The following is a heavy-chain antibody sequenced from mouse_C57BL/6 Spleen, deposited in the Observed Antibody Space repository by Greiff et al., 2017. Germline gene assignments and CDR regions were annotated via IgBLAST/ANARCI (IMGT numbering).Heavy chain of an antibody. Sequence: VQLQQSGPGLVQPSQRLSITCTVSGFSLTSYGVHWVRQSPGKGLEWLGVIWRGGSTDYNAAFMSRLSITKDNSKSQVFFKMNSLQADDTAIYYCATSDGYSYWYFDVWGTGTTVTVSS. D-gene: IGHD2-3*01. CDR1: GFSLTSYG. CDR3: ATSDGYSYWYFDV. V-gene: IGHV2-5*01. J-gene: IGHJ1*03. CDR2: IWRGGST.